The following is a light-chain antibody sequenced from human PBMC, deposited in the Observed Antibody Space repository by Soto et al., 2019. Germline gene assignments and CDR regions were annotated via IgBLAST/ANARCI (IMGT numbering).Light chain of an antibody. CDR1: QRVSSSY. Sequence: VLTQTPGTLSLSPGERATLSCRASQRVSSSYLAWYQQKPGQAPRLLIYDASTRATGVPARISGSGSGTEFTLTISSLQSEDFAVYYCQQYHKWRTFGQGTKVDNK. CDR2: DAS. V-gene: IGKV3-15*01. CDR3: QQYHKWRT. J-gene: IGKJ1*01.